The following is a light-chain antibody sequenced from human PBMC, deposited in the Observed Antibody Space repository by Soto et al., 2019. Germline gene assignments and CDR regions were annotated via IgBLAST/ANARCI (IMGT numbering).Light chain of an antibody. CDR3: QQYHIYSRT. V-gene: IGKV1-5*01. Sequence: DIQMTQSPSTLSASVGDRVTITCRASQSINRWVAWYQQKPGKAPKTLIYDASSLESGVPSRFSGSGSGTEFTLTISSLHPDDFATYYCQQYHIYSRTFGQGTKVEIK. CDR1: QSINRW. CDR2: DAS. J-gene: IGKJ1*01.